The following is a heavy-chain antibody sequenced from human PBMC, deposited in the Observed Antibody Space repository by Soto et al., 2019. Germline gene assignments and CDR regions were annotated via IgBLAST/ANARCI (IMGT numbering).Heavy chain of an antibody. V-gene: IGHV1-18*01. CDR2: ISAYNGNT. J-gene: IGHJ4*02. Sequence: ASVRVSCKASGYTFTSYGISWVRQAPGQGLEWMGWISAYNGNTNYAQKLQGRVTMTTDTSTSTAYMELRSLRSDDTAVYYCARVYYDILTGYYPIDYWGQGTLVTVSS. CDR3: ARVYYDILTGYYPIDY. D-gene: IGHD3-9*01. CDR1: GYTFTSYG.